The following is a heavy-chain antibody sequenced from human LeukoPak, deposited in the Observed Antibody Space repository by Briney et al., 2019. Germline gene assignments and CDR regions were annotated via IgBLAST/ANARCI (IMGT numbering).Heavy chain of an antibody. CDR3: ARDLIVVVPAAMDAFDI. D-gene: IGHD2-2*01. V-gene: IGHV4-39*07. J-gene: IGHJ3*02. Sequence: PSETLSLTCTVSGGSISSSSYYWGWIRQPPGKGLEWIGSIYYSGSTYYNPSLKSRVTISVDTSKDQFSLKLSSVTAADTAVYYCARDLIVVVPAAMDAFDIWGQGTMVTVSS. CDR2: IYYSGST. CDR1: GGSISSSSYY.